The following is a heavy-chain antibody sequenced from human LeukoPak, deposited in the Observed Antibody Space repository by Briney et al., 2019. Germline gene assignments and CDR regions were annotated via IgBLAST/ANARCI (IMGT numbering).Heavy chain of an antibody. Sequence: ASETLSLTCTVSGGSISSYYWSWIRQPPGKGLEWIGYIYYSGSTNYNPSLKSRVTISVDTSKNQFSLKLSSVTAADTAVYYCARQANSFGVAGYYYYGMDVWGQGTTVTVSS. CDR1: GGSISSYY. V-gene: IGHV4-59*01. CDR2: IYYSGST. J-gene: IGHJ6*02. D-gene: IGHD3-3*01. CDR3: ARQANSFGVAGYYYYGMDV.